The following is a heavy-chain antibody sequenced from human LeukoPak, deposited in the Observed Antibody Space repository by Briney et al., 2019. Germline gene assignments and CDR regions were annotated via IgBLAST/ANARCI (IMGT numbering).Heavy chain of an antibody. Sequence: PSETLSLTCAVYGGSFSGHYWSWIRQPPGKGLEWIGEINHSGSTNYNPSLKSRVTISVDTSKNQFSLKLSSVTATDTAVYYCARRGDYWGQGTLVTVSS. J-gene: IGHJ4*02. CDR3: ARRGDY. CDR2: INHSGST. CDR1: GGSFSGHY. V-gene: IGHV4-34*01. D-gene: IGHD3-10*01.